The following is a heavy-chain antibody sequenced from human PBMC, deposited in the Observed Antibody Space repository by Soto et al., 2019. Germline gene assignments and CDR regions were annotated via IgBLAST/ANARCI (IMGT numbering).Heavy chain of an antibody. CDR1: GYSISSSRYY. Sequence: SETLSLTCRFSGYSISSSRYYWGRVRQPPGKGLEWIGSIYYSGSTYYNPSLKSRVTISVDTSKNQFSLKLSSVTAADTAVYYCARERPDGSRLDPWGQGTLVTVSS. D-gene: IGHD6-13*01. J-gene: IGHJ5*02. V-gene: IGHV4-39*07. CDR2: IYYSGST. CDR3: ARERPDGSRLDP.